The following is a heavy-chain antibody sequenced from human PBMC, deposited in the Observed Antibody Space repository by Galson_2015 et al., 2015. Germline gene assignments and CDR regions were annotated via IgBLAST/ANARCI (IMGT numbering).Heavy chain of an antibody. CDR2: LNAGNGNT. CDR1: GYTFTRYA. CDR3: ARGNMIGIVVVNHFYYGMDV. D-gene: IGHD3-22*01. V-gene: IGHV1-3*01. Sequence: SVKVSCKASGYTFTRYAIHWVRQAPGQRLEWMGWLNAGNGNTEYSQKFQGRVTITRDTSASTAYMELRSLRSEDTAVYYCARGNMIGIVVVNHFYYGMDVWGQGTTVTVSS. J-gene: IGHJ6*02.